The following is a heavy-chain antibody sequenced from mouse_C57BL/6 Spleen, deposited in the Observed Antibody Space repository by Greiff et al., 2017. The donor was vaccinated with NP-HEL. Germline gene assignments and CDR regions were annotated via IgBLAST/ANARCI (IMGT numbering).Heavy chain of an antibody. Sequence: VQLQQPGAELVRPGSSVKLSCKASGYTFTSYWMHWVKQRPIQGLEWIGNIDPSDSETHYNQKFKDKATLTVDKSSSTAYMQLSSLTSEDSAVYYCARGAYYGSENFDYWGQGTTLTVSS. J-gene: IGHJ2*01. V-gene: IGHV1-52*01. CDR2: IDPSDSET. D-gene: IGHD1-1*01. CDR1: GYTFTSYW. CDR3: ARGAYYGSENFDY.